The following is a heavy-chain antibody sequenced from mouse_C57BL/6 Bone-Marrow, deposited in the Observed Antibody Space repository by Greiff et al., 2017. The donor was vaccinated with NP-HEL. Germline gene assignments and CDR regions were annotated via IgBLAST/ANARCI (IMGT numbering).Heavy chain of an antibody. Sequence: VQLQQSGPELVKPGASVKISCKASGYTFTDYYMNWVKQSHGKSLEWIGDINPNNGGTSYNQQFKGKATLTVDKSSSTAYMELRSLTSEDSAVYYCAREGLLLLFYFDYWGQGTTLTVSS. CDR2: INPNNGGT. V-gene: IGHV1-26*01. D-gene: IGHD1-1*01. CDR1: GYTFTDYY. J-gene: IGHJ2*01. CDR3: AREGLLLLFYFDY.